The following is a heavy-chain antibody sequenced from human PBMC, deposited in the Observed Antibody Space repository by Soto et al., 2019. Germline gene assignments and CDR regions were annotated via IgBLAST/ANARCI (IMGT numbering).Heavy chain of an antibody. V-gene: IGHV3-23*01. D-gene: IGHD1-1*01. J-gene: IGHJ4*02. CDR2: ISGDGYGI. CDR3: AKSGTTGTQKGYFDF. Sequence: EVLLLESGGGLVQPGGSLRLSCTGSGLTFKSYVMSWVRQAPEKGLEWVSGISGDGYGIYYVASVKGRFTISRDDSKNTLYLQMDSLRAEDTAVYFCAKSGTTGTQKGYFDFWGQGTLVTVSS. CDR1: GLTFKSYV.